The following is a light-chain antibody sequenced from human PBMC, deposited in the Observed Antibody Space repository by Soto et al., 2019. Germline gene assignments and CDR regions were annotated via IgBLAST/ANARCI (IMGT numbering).Light chain of an antibody. Sequence: QPVLTQPPSVSGAPGQRVTISCTGSSSNIGAGYDVHWYQQLPGTAPKLLIYGNSNRPSGVPDRFSGSKSGTSASLAITGLQAEDEADYYCQSYDSSPEVVFGGGTKVTVL. J-gene: IGLJ2*01. CDR2: GNS. CDR3: QSYDSSPEVV. CDR1: SSNIGAGYD. V-gene: IGLV1-40*01.